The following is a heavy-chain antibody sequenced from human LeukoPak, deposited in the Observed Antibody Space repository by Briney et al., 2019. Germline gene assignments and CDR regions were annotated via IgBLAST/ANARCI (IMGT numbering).Heavy chain of an antibody. CDR2: ISSSGSTI. CDR3: AELGITMIGGV. CDR1: GFTFSSYE. V-gene: IGHV3-48*03. Sequence: GGSLRLSCAASGFTFSSYEMNWVRQAPGKGLEWVSYISSSGSTIYYADSVKGRFTISRDNAKNALYLQMNSLRAEDTAIYYCAELGITMIGGVWGKGTTVTISS. J-gene: IGHJ6*04. D-gene: IGHD3-10*02.